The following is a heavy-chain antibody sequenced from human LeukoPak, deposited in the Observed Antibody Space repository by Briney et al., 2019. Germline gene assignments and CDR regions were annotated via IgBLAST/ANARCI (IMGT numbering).Heavy chain of an antibody. J-gene: IGHJ6*03. CDR2: ITYSGGGT. CDR3: AKHADGSTWGSSHYYYMDI. CDR1: GFTFSGYA. Sequence: GGSLRLSCAASGFTFSGYAMSWVRQAPGKGLEWVSFITYSGGGTRYADSVKGRFTISRDNSKNTLYLQMNSLRAEDTAVYFCAKHADGSTWGSSHYYYMDIWSKETTVTVYS. D-gene: IGHD6-13*01. V-gene: IGHV3-23*01.